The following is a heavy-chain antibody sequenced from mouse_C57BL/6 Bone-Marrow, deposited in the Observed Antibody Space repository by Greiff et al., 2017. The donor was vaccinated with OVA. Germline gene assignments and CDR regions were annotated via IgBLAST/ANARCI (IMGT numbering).Heavy chain of an antibody. D-gene: IGHD1-1*01. CDR3: AFYYGSSYRYFDV. V-gene: IGHV1-39*01. J-gene: IGHJ1*03. CDR2: INPNYGTT. Sequence: LMESGASVKISCQASGYSFTDYNMNWVKQSNGKSLEWIGVINPNYGTTSYNQKFKGKATLTVDQSSSTAYMQLNSLTSEDSAVYYCAFYYGSSYRYFDVWGTGTTVTVSS. CDR1: GYSFTDYN.